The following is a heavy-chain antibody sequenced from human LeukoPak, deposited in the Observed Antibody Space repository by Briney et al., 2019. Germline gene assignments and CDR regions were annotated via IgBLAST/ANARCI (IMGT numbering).Heavy chain of an antibody. D-gene: IGHD5-12*01. J-gene: IGHJ3*02. CDR2: IYTSGST. V-gene: IGHV4-59*10. CDR1: GGSFSGYY. Sequence: PSETLSLTCAVYGGSFSGYYWSWIRQPAGKGLEWIGRIYTSGSTNYNPSLKSRVTMSVDTSKNQFSLKLSSVTAADTAVYYCARFRLDAFDIWGQGTMVTVSS. CDR3: ARFRLDAFDI.